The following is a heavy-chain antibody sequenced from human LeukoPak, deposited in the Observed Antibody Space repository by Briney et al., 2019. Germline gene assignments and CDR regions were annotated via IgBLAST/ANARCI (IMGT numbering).Heavy chain of an antibody. Sequence: SETLSLTCTVSGGSISSSSYYWGWIRQPPGKGLEWIGSIYYSGTTNYNSSLRSRVTISVDTSKNQFSLKLSSVTAADTAAYYCARFQQEISSDYHWFDPWGQGILVTVSS. J-gene: IGHJ5*02. D-gene: IGHD3-16*02. CDR1: GGSISSSSYY. CDR2: IYYSGTT. V-gene: IGHV4-39*07. CDR3: ARFQQEISSDYHWFDP.